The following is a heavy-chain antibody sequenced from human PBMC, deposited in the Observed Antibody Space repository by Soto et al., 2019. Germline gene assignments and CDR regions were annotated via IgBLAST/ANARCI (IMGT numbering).Heavy chain of an antibody. V-gene: IGHV1-8*01. CDR2: MNPNTGDT. Sequence: ASVKVSCKASGYTFIRYEINWVRQAPEQGLEWMGWMNPNTGDTGYAQTCQGRLTMTRNTSTNTAYLEFRSLTSEDTAVYYCARGPTNDNDISPIGEMDVWGKGTTVTVSS. J-gene: IGHJ6*04. D-gene: IGHD3-9*01. CDR1: GYTFIRYE. CDR3: ARGPTNDNDISPIGEMDV.